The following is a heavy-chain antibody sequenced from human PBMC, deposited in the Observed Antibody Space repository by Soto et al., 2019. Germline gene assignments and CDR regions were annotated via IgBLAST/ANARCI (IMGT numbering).Heavy chain of an antibody. Sequence: SVKVSCKASGGTFSSYAISWVRQAPGQGLEWMGGIIPIFGTANYAQKFQGRVTITADASTSTAYMELSSLRSEDTAVYYCARAHMTSHETEHNLFDSWGQGSLVTGSS. CDR3: ARAHMTSHETEHNLFDS. V-gene: IGHV1-69*13. D-gene: IGHD2-21*01. CDR1: GGTFSSYA. J-gene: IGHJ5*01. CDR2: IIPIFGTA.